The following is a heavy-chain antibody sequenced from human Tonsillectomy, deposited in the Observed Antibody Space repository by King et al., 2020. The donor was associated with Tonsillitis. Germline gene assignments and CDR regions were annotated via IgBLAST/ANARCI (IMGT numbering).Heavy chain of an antibody. CDR1: GYTFRSYD. J-gene: IGHJ6*02. CDR3: ARATYYYGMDV. CDR2: IGTADDP. D-gene: IGHD4-11*01. Sequence: VQLVESGGGLVQPGGSLRLSCAASGYTFRSYDIHWVRQPTGKGLEWVATIGTADDPYDAASEKGRFTISRDNAQDSLYLQMNSLRAGDTAVYYCARATYYYGMDVWGQGTTVTVSS. V-gene: IGHV3-13*05.